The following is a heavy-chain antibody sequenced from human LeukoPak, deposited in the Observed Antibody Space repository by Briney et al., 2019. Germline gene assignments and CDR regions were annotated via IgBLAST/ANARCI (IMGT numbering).Heavy chain of an antibody. CDR2: IYYSGST. D-gene: IGHD1-26*01. Sequence: SETLSLTCAVYGGSFSGYYWSWIRQPPGKGLEWIGSIYYSGSTYYNPSLKGRVTISVDTSKNQFSLKLSSVTAADTAVYYCARRSGSYRYYYYYMDVWGKGTTVTISS. CDR1: GGSFSGYY. V-gene: IGHV4-34*01. CDR3: ARRSGSYRYYYYYMDV. J-gene: IGHJ6*03.